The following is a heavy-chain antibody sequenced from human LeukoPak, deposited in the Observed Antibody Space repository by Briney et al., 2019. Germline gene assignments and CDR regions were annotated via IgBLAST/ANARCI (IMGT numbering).Heavy chain of an antibody. D-gene: IGHD3-22*01. CDR2: IYYSGST. CDR1: SASITSYY. J-gene: IGHJ4*02. V-gene: IGHV4-59*08. Sequence: SETLSLTCTVSSASITSYYWTWVRQPPGQGLEWIGYIYYSGSTYYNPSLKSRVTISVDTSKNQFSLKLSSVTAADTAVYYCARVRGNYYDSSGYYYFDYWGQGTLVTVSS. CDR3: ARVRGNYYDSSGYYYFDY.